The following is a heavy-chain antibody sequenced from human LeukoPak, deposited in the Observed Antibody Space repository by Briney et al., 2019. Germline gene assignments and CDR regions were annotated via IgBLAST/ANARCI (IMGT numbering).Heavy chain of an antibody. J-gene: IGHJ5*02. CDR1: GGSISSYY. D-gene: IGHD6-13*01. CDR2: IYYSGST. Sequence: PSETLSLTCTVSGGSISSYYWSWIRQPPGKRLEWIGYIYYSGSTSYNPSLKSRVTISVDTSKNQFSLKLSSVTAADTAVYYCARQAYSSNLGWFDPWGQGTLVTVSS. CDR3: ARQAYSSNLGWFDP. V-gene: IGHV4-59*08.